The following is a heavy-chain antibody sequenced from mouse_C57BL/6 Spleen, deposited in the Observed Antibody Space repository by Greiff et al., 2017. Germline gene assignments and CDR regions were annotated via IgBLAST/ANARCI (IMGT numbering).Heavy chain of an antibody. CDR1: GYSFTGYY. CDR2: INPSTGGT. CDR3: ASRQLRLHAMDY. D-gene: IGHD3-2*02. V-gene: IGHV1-42*01. Sequence: VQLQQSGPELVKPGASVKISCKASGYSFTGYYMNWVKQSPEKSLEWIGEINPSTGGTTYNQKFKAKATLTVDKSSSTAYMQLKSLTSEDSAVYYCASRQLRLHAMDYWGQGTSVTVSS. J-gene: IGHJ4*01.